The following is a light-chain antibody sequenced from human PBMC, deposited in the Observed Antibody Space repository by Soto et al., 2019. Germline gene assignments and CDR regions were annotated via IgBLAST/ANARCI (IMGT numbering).Light chain of an antibody. V-gene: IGLV2-23*01. Sequence: QSALTQPASVSGSPGQSITISCTGTSSDVGSYNLVSWYQQHPGKAPKLMIYECSKRHSGVSNRFSGSKSGNTASLTISGLQAEDEADYYCCSYAGSSTLYVFGTGTKLTVL. J-gene: IGLJ1*01. CDR2: ECS. CDR1: SSDVGSYNL. CDR3: CSYAGSSTLYV.